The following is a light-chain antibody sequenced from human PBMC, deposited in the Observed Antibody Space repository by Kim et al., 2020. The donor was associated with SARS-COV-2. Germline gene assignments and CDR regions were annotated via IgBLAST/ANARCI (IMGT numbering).Light chain of an antibody. CDR1: QSVSSSY. V-gene: IGKV3-20*01. Sequence: EIVLTQSPGTLSLSPGERATLSCRASQSVSSSYLAWYQQKPGQAPRLLIYGASSRATGIPDRFSGSGSGTDFTLTISRLELEDFAVYYCQPYGSSPSFGGGTKV. CDR2: GAS. CDR3: QPYGSSPS. J-gene: IGKJ4*01.